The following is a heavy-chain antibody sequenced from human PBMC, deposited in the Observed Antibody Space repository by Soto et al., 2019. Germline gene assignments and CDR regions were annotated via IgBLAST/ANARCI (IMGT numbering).Heavy chain of an antibody. CDR2: IYHSGST. J-gene: IGHJ5*02. D-gene: IGHD6-13*01. V-gene: IGHV4-4*02. CDR1: GGSISSSNW. Sequence: PSETLSLTCAVSGGSISSSNWWSWVRQPPGKGLEWIGEIYHSGSTNYNPSLKSRVTISVDKSKNQFSLKLSSVTAADTAVYYCAREVYSSSWYGLYRWFDPWGQGTLVTVSS. CDR3: AREVYSSSWYGLYRWFDP.